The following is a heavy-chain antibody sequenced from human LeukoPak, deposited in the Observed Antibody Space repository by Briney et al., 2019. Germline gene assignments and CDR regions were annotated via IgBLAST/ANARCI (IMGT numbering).Heavy chain of an antibody. J-gene: IGHJ4*02. V-gene: IGHV3-30*02. CDR2: IRYDGRNK. CDR3: AKDRGCSRGLFDY. D-gene: IGHD3-10*01. Sequence: GGSLRLSCAASGFTSSSYGMHWVRQAPGKGLEWVAFIRYDGRNKYYADSVKGRFTISRDNSKNTLYLQMNSLRAEDTAVYYCAKDRGCSRGLFDYWGQGTLVTVSS. CDR1: GFTSSSYG.